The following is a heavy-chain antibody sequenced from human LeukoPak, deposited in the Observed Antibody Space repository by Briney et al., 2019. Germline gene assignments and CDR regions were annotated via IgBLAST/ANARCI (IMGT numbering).Heavy chain of an antibody. CDR1: GFTFSSYG. D-gene: IGHD7-27*01. J-gene: IGHJ4*02. CDR2: IRYDGSNK. Sequence: SGGSLRLSCAASGFTFSSYGMHWVRQAPGKGLEWVAFIRYDGSNKYYADSVKGRFTISRDNSKNTLYLQMNSLRAEDTAVYYCAKERSGVISSSFDYWGQGTLVTVSS. V-gene: IGHV3-30*02. CDR3: AKERSGVISSSFDY.